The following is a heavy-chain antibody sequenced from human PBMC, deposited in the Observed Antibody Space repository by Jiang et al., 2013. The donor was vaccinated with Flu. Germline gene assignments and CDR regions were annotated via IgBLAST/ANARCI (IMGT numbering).Heavy chain of an antibody. CDR3: ARWAYDSRGA. Sequence: GKGLEWVSYISSSSSTIYYADSVKGRFTISRDNAKNSLYLQMNSLRAEDTAVYYCARWAYDSRGAWGQGTLVTVSS. CDR2: ISSSSSTI. V-gene: IGHV3-48*01. J-gene: IGHJ4*02. D-gene: IGHD3-22*01.